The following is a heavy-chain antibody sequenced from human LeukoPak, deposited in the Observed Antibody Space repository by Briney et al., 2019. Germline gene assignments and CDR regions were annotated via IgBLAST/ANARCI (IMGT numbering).Heavy chain of an antibody. CDR1: GFTFSSYA. D-gene: IGHD3-22*01. J-gene: IGHJ4*02. CDR2: ISSNGGST. CDR3: ARGDSMIVVVKGFDY. Sequence: PGGSLRLSCAASGFTFSSYAMHWVRQAPGKGLEYVSAISSNGGSTYYANSVKGRFTISRDNSKNTLYLQMGSLRAEDMAVYYRARGDSMIVVVKGFDYWGQGTLVTVSS. V-gene: IGHV3-64*01.